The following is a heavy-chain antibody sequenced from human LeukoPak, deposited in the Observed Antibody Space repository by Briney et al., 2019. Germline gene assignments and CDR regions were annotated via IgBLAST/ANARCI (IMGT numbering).Heavy chain of an antibody. CDR2: IIPIFGTA. V-gene: IGHV1-69*05. D-gene: IGHD4-17*01. Sequence: SVKVSCKASGGTFSSYAISWVRQAPGQGLEWMGGIIPIFGTANYAQRFQGRVTITTDESTSTAYMELSSLRSEDTAVYYCARVPSGDYAEGAFDIWGQGTMVTVSS. CDR3: ARVPSGDYAEGAFDI. J-gene: IGHJ3*02. CDR1: GGTFSSYA.